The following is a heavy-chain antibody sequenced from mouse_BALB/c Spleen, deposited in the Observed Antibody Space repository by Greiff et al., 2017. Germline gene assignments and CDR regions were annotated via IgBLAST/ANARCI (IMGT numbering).Heavy chain of an antibody. CDR1: GFTFSSYG. J-gene: IGHJ1*01. V-gene: IGHV5-6-3*01. CDR2: INSNGGST. CDR3: ARDGHYYGSSYWYFDV. Sequence: EVKVEESGGGLVQPGGSLKLSCAASGFTFSSYGMSWVRQTPDKRLELVATINSNGGSTYYPDSVKGRFTISRDNAKNTLYLQMSSLKSEDTAMYYCARDGHYYGSSYWYFDVWGAGTTVTVSS. D-gene: IGHD1-1*01.